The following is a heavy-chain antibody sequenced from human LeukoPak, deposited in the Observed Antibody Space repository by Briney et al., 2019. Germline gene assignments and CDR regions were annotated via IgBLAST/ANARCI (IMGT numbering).Heavy chain of an antibody. J-gene: IGHJ4*02. V-gene: IGHV3-48*04. Sequence: AGGSLRLSCAASGFTFSSNSMNWVRQAPGKGLEWVSYISSSSGTIYYADSVKGRFTISRDNAKNSLYLQMNSLRAEDTAVYYCARGYNRNYGVDYWGQGTLVTVSS. CDR3: ARGYNRNYGVDY. D-gene: IGHD1-7*01. CDR1: GFTFSSNS. CDR2: ISSSSGTI.